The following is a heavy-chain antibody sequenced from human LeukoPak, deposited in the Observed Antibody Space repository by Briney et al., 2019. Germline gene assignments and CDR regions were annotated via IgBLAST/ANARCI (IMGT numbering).Heavy chain of an antibody. D-gene: IGHD3-10*01. J-gene: IGHJ4*02. CDR2: IYYSGST. CDR3: ALGSGSLDY. Sequence: SDTLSLTCAVSGYSISTSNWWGWIRQPPGKGLEWIGYIYYSGSTYYNPSLKSRVTISVDTSKNLFSLKLSSVTAADTAVYYCALGSGSLDYWGQGTLVTVSS. CDR1: GYSISTSNW. V-gene: IGHV4-28*01.